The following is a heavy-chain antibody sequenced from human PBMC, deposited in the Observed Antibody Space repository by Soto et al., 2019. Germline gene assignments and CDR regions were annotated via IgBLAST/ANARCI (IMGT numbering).Heavy chain of an antibody. V-gene: IGHV6-1*01. Sequence: PSQTLSLTCAISGGSVSSNTAAWNWIMSSPSRGLEWLGRTYFGSNWRHDYAVSVKSRITVNPDTSKNHFSLQLNSVTPDDTDVYYCARGVAGSGFEIGGQETLVTVSS. J-gene: IGHJ4*02. CDR1: GGSVSSNTAA. D-gene: IGHD6-19*01. CDR2: TYFGSNWRH. CDR3: ARGVAGSGFEI.